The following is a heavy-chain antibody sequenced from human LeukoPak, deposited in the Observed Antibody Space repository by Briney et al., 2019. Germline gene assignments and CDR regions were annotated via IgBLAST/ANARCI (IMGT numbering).Heavy chain of an antibody. CDR1: GFTFNSLS. CDR3: AKSLGVGGYTRYKGFDQ. J-gene: IGHJ4*02. V-gene: IGHV3-23*01. Sequence: GRSLRLFCAACGFTFNSLSMIWVRQASGKGLELVSSISGSGGSSHYADVVKGRFTIHRDNSKNTLHLQMDSVRAEDTAVYYCAKSLGVGGYTRYKGFDQWGQGTLVTVSS. D-gene: IGHD3-16*02. CDR2: ISGSGGSS.